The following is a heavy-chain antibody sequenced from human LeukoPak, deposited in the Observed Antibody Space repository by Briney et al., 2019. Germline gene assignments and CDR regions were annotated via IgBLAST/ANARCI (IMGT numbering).Heavy chain of an antibody. V-gene: IGHV3-7*03. CDR1: GFTFSSYW. CDR3: ARGGGLDV. D-gene: IGHD3-16*01. CDR2: INHNGNVN. Sequence: PGVSLRHSCAASGFTFSSYWMNWARQAPGKGLEWVASINHNGNVNYYVDSVKGRFTISRDNAKNSLYLQMSNLRAEDTAVYFCARGGGLDVWGQGATVTVS. J-gene: IGHJ6*02.